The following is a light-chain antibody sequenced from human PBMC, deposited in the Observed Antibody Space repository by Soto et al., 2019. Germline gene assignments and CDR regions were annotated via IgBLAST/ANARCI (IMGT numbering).Light chain of an antibody. Sequence: QSALTQPASVSGSPGQSITISCTGTSSDVGGYNYVSWYQQHPGKAPKLMIYDVSNRPSGVSNRFSGSKSGNTASLTISGLQAEDEADYYSSSYTSSSSPHVFGTVTKVTVL. V-gene: IGLV2-14*01. J-gene: IGLJ1*01. CDR1: SSDVGGYNY. CDR3: SSYTSSSSPHV. CDR2: DVS.